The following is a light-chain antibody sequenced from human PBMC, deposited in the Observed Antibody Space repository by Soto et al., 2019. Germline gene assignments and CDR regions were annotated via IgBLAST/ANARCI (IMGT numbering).Light chain of an antibody. V-gene: IGKV3-20*01. CDR3: QQYGSSPGT. J-gene: IGKJ1*01. Sequence: EIVLTQSPAPLSLSPGERATLSCRASQSVSSSYLGWYQQKPGQAPRLLLYGASSRATGIPDRFSGSGSGTDFTLIISRREPEDFAVYYCQQYGSSPGTFGQGTKVEIK. CDR1: QSVSSSY. CDR2: GAS.